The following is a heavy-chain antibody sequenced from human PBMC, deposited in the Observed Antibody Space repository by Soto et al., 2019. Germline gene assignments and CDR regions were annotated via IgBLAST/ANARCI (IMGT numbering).Heavy chain of an antibody. V-gene: IGHV4-59*08. CDR1: GGSISSYY. CDR3: ARTGLGYCSSTSCYDFDY. Sequence: SETLSLTCTVSGGSISSYYWSWIRQPPGKGLEWIGYIYYSGSTNYNPSLKSRVTISVDTSMNQFSLKLSSVTAADTAVYYCARTGLGYCSSTSCYDFDYWGQGTLVTVSS. D-gene: IGHD2-2*01. CDR2: IYYSGST. J-gene: IGHJ4*02.